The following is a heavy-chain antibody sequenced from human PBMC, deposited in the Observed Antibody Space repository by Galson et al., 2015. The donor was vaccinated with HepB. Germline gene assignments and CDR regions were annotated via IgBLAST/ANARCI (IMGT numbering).Heavy chain of an antibody. CDR1: GFTVSNNY. CDR3: ARDKRGDTFDI. CDR2: IYSSGNT. Sequence: SLRLSCAASGFTVSNNYMNWVRQAPGKGLDWVSAIYSSGNTYYADSVKGRFTISIDSSKNMVSLQMNNLRAEDTAVYYCARDKRGDTFDIWGQGTMVTVSP. V-gene: IGHV3-53*01. J-gene: IGHJ3*02.